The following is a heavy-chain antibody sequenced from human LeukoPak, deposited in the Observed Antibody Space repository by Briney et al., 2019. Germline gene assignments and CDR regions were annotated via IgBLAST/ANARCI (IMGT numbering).Heavy chain of an antibody. V-gene: IGHV1-2*03. CDR3: ARSYDILTGYHLDY. CDR2: INPNSGGT. D-gene: IGHD3-9*01. Sequence: LVASVKVSCKASGYTFTGYYMHWVRQAPGQGLEWMGWINPNSGGTNYAQNFQGRVTMTRDTSISTAYMELSRLRSDDTAVYYCARSYDILTGYHLDYWGQGTRVTVSS. CDR1: GYTFTGYY. J-gene: IGHJ4*02.